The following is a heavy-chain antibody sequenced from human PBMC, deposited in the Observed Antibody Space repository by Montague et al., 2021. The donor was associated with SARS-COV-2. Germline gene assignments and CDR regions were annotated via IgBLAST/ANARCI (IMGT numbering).Heavy chain of an antibody. J-gene: IGHJ4*02. CDR2: IYYSGST. CDR3: ARAPVAHITIFGVVTSFDY. Sequence: ETLSLTCTVAGGSISSYYWGWIRQPPGKGLEWIGNIYYSGSTNYNPSXXSRVTISVDTSKNQFSLKLSSVTAADTAVYYCARAPVAHITIFGVVTSFDYWGQGTLVTVSS. D-gene: IGHD3-3*01. V-gene: IGHV4-59*01. CDR1: GGSISSYY.